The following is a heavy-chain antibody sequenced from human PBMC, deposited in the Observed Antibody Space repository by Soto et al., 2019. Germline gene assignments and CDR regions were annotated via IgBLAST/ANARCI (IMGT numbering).Heavy chain of an antibody. J-gene: IGHJ3*02. D-gene: IGHD4-17*01. Sequence: QVQLVESGGGVVQPGRSLRLSCAASGFTFSTYGMHWVRQAPGKGLEWVAVIWSDEDNKYYADSVKGRFTISRDNSKNTRYLQMNSLRAEDTGVYYCARELNSVTTRDAFAIWGQGTMVTVSS. CDR3: ARELNSVTTRDAFAI. CDR1: GFTFSTYG. CDR2: IWSDEDNK. V-gene: IGHV3-33*01.